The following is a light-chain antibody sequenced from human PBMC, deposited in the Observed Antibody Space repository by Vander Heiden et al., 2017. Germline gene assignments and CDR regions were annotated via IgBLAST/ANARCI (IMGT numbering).Light chain of an antibody. CDR1: QSVSSY. V-gene: IGKV3-11*01. CDR3: QQRSNWPPEVT. Sequence: EIVLTQSPATLSLSPGERATLSCRASQSVSSYLAWYQQKPGQAPRLLIYDASNRATGIPARFRGSGSGTDFTLTISSREPEDFAVYYCQQRSNWPPEVTFGQGTRLEIK. J-gene: IGKJ5*01. CDR2: DAS.